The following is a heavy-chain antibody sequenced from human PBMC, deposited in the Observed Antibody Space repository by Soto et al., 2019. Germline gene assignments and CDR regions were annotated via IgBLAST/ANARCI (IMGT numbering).Heavy chain of an antibody. V-gene: IGHV4-34*01. Sequence: QVQLQQWGAGLLKPSETLSLTCAVYGGSFSGYYWSWIRQPPGKGLEWIGEINHSGSTNYNPSLKSRVTISVDTSKNQFSLKLSSVTAADTAVYYCARYRFMKTVTHYYYYGMDVWGQGTTVTVSS. D-gene: IGHD4-17*01. CDR3: ARYRFMKTVTHYYYYGMDV. CDR2: INHSGST. J-gene: IGHJ6*02. CDR1: GGSFSGYY.